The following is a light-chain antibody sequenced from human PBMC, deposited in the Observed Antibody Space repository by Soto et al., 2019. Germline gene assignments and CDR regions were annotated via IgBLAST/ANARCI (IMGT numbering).Light chain of an antibody. J-gene: IGKJ2*01. CDR3: QQYNNWPHT. CDR2: GAS. CDR1: QSVSSN. Sequence: EIVMTQSPATLSVSPGDRATISCRASQSVSSNLAWYQQKPGQAPRLLIYGASTWATGIPARFSGSGSGTEFTLTISSLQSEDFAVYYCQQYNNWPHTFGQGTKLEIK. V-gene: IGKV3-15*01.